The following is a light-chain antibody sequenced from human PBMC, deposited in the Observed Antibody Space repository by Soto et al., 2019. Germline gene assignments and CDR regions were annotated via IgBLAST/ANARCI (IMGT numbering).Light chain of an antibody. V-gene: IGLV1-47*01. Sequence: QPVLTQPPSASGTPGQRVIISCSGSSSNSGSNYVYWYQQLPGTAPKLLIYRNNQRPSGVPDRFSGSKSGTSASLAISGLRSEDEADYYCAALDDSLSGVVFGGGTKLTVL. J-gene: IGLJ2*01. CDR2: RNN. CDR3: AALDDSLSGVV. CDR1: SSNSGSNY.